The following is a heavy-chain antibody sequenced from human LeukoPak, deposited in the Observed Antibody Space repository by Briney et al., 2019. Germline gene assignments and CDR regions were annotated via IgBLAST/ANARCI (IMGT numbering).Heavy chain of an antibody. Sequence: GGSLRLSCAASGFTFDDYAMHWFRKAPGKGLEWFSGISWNSGSIGYADSVKGRFTISRDNAKNPLYLQMNSLRAEDTALYYCAKDIGAVDTANYFDYWGQGTLVTVSS. V-gene: IGHV3-9*01. CDR2: ISWNSGSI. CDR1: GFTFDDYA. J-gene: IGHJ4*02. D-gene: IGHD5-18*01. CDR3: AKDIGAVDTANYFDY.